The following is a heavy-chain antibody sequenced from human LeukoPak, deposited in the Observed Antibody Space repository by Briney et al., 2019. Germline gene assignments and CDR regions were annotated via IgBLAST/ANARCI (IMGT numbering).Heavy chain of an antibody. Sequence: SGGSLRLSCAASGFTVSSNYMSWVRQAPGKGLERVSVIYSGGSTYYADSVKGRFTISRDNSKNTLYLQMNSLRAEDTAVYYCARDRRDFWSGYHDYWGQGTLVTVSS. CDR2: IYSGGST. V-gene: IGHV3-66*02. D-gene: IGHD3-3*01. CDR3: ARDRRDFWSGYHDY. J-gene: IGHJ4*02. CDR1: GFTVSSNY.